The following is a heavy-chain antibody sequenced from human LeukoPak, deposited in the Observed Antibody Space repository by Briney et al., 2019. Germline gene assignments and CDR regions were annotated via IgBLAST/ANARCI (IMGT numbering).Heavy chain of an antibody. J-gene: IGHJ3*02. CDR2: DGSNK. Sequence: DGSNKYYADSVKGRFTISRDNSKNTLYLQMNSLRAEDTAVYYCARDSSPLNWYYYRAFDIWGQGTMVTVSS. D-gene: IGHD3-10*01. CDR3: ARDSSPLNWYYYRAFDI. V-gene: IGHV3-30*01.